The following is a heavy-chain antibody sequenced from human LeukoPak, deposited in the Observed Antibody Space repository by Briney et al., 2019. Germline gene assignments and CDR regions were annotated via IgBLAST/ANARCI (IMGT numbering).Heavy chain of an antibody. J-gene: IGHJ4*02. V-gene: IGHV4-34*01. CDR2: INHSGST. D-gene: IGHD1-14*01. CDR3: ARGEPYYFDY. Sequence: SETLSLTCAVYGGSFSGYYWSWIRQPPGKGLEWIGEINHSGSTNYNPSLKSRVTISVDTSKNQFSLKLSSVTAADTAVYYCARGEPYYFDYWGQGTLVTVSS. CDR1: GGSFSGYY.